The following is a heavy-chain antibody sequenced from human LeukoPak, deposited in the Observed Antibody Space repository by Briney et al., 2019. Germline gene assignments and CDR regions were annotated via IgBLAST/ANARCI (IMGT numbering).Heavy chain of an antibody. CDR2: IYYSGST. J-gene: IGHJ4*02. D-gene: IGHD1-26*01. CDR3: SRESGAFSPFGY. Sequence: SETLSLTCTVSGGSISSYYWSWLRQPPGKGLEWIGYIYYSGSTNYNPSLKSRVTISVDTSKNLLSLTLTSVTAADTAVYYCSRESGAFSPFGYWGQGTLVTVTS. CDR1: GGSISSYY. V-gene: IGHV4-59*12.